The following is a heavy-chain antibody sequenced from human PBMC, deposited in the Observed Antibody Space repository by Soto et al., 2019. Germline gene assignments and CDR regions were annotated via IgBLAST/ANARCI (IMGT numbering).Heavy chain of an antibody. D-gene: IGHD1-1*01. CDR2: IYATGST. CDR1: SASLSGYY. Sequence: QVVLQESGPGVVKPSDTLSLTCNVSSASLSGYYWSWIRQPPGKGLEWVGRIYATGSTDYNPSLKSRITMSVDMSKKQFSLTLRSATAADTAIYYCVRDGTKNLRDRFDPWGRGILVTVSS. V-gene: IGHV4-4*07. CDR3: VRDGTKNLRDRFDP. J-gene: IGHJ5*02.